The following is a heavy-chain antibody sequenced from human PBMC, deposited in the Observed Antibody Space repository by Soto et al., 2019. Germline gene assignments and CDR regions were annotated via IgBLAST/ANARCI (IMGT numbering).Heavy chain of an antibody. CDR1: GGTFSSYA. CDR3: ATAKGFCSSPSCGNGFDP. CDR2: IIPIFGTA. Sequence: SVKVSCKASGGTFSSYAISWVRQAPGQGLEWMGGIIPIFGTANYAQKFQGRVTITADESTSTAYMELSSLRSEDTAVYYCATAKGFCSSPSCGNGFDPWGQEPWSPSPQ. D-gene: IGHD2-2*01. V-gene: IGHV1-69*13. J-gene: IGHJ5*02.